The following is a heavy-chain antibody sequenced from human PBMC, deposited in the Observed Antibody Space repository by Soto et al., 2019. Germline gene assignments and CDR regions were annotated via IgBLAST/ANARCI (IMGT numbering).Heavy chain of an antibody. CDR1: GFTFTNYG. V-gene: IGHV3-33*01. Sequence: GGSLRLSCAASGFTFTNYGMHWVRQAPGKGLEWVAVIWYDGSNRFYADSVKGRFTISKDNSQNMLYLQMHSLRPEDTAVYYCTRDPYGGSRYYFDSWGQGTLVTVSS. CDR3: TRDPYGGSRYYFDS. J-gene: IGHJ4*02. CDR2: IWYDGSNR. D-gene: IGHD1-26*01.